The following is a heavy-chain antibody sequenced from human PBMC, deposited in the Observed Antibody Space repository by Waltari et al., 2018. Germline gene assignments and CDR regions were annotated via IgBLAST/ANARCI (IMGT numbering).Heavy chain of an antibody. CDR3: ATPRIAVAGTGLDYYYGMDV. D-gene: IGHD6-19*01. CDR2: ISAYNGNT. Sequence: QVQLVQSGAEVKKPGASVKVSCKASGYTFTSYGISWVRQAPGQGLEWMGWISAYNGNTNYAQKPQGRVTMTEDTATDTAYMELSSLGSEDTAVYYCATPRIAVAGTGLDYYYGMDVWGQGTTVTVSS. CDR1: GYTFTSYG. V-gene: IGHV1-18*01. J-gene: IGHJ6*02.